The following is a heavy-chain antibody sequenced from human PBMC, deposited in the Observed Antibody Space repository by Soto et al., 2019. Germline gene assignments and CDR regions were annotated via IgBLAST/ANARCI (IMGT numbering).Heavy chain of an antibody. V-gene: IGHV3-15*01. Sequence: PGGSLRLSCEATGFTVSNFGMSWIRQAPGKGLEWVGRIKSKTDGGTTDYAAPVKGRFTISRDDSKNTLYLQMNSLKTEDTAVYYCTTTDPEDIVVVPAAYGTWGQGTLVTVSS. CDR2: IKSKTDGGTT. CDR1: GFTVSNFG. CDR3: TTTDPEDIVVVPAAYGT. D-gene: IGHD2-2*01. J-gene: IGHJ5*02.